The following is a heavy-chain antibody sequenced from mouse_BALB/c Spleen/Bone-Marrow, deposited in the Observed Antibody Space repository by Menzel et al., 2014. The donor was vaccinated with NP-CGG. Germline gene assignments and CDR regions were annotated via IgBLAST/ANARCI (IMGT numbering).Heavy chain of an antibody. CDR3: ARSEGIYYYGSSYAMDY. V-gene: IGHV1S34*01. D-gene: IGHD1-1*01. CDR1: DYSFTDYY. CDR2: ISCYNGAT. Sequence: LAKTGASVKISCKASDYSFTDYYMHWVKQTHGKSLEWIGYISCYNGATSYNQKFKGKATFTVDTSSSTAYMQFSGLTSEDSAVYYCARSEGIYYYGSSYAMDYWGQGTSVTVSS. J-gene: IGHJ4*01.